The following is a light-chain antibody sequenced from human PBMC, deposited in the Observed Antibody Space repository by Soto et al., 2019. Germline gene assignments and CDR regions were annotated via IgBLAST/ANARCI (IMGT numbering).Light chain of an antibody. CDR2: AAS. CDR1: QSISKY. Sequence: DIQMTQSPSSLSASVGDRVTITCRASQSISKYVNWYRQKPGAAPELLIYAASNLQNGVPSKFSGSGSGTDFTLTINSLQPEDLAVYFCQQSYTIPFSFGPGTRVDIK. V-gene: IGKV1-39*01. J-gene: IGKJ3*01. CDR3: QQSYTIPFS.